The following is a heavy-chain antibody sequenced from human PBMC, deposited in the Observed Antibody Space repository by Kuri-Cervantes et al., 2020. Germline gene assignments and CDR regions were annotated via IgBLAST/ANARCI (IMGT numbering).Heavy chain of an antibody. CDR1: GYTFTSYD. D-gene: IGHD1-26*01. Sequence: ASVKVSCKASGYTFTSYDINWVRQATGQGLEWMGWMNPNSGNTGYAQKFQGRVTMTRNTSISTAYMELSSLRSEDTAVYYCARADSGSYWGGFDPWGQGTLVTVSS. J-gene: IGHJ5*02. CDR3: ARADSGSYWGGFDP. V-gene: IGHV1-8*01. CDR2: MNPNSGNT.